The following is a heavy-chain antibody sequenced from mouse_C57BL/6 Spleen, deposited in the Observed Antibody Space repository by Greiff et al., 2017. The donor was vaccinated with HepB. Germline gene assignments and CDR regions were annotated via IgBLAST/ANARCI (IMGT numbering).Heavy chain of an antibody. CDR2: INPNNGGT. Sequence: VQLQQSGPELVKPGASVKIPCKASGYTFTDYNMDWVKQSHGKSLEWIGDINPNNGGTIYNQKFKGKATLTVDKSSSTAYMELRSLTSEDTAVYYCARKTAQAPGYWYFDVWGTGTTVTVSS. CDR1: GYTFTDYN. D-gene: IGHD3-2*02. J-gene: IGHJ1*03. V-gene: IGHV1-18*01. CDR3: ARKTAQAPGYWYFDV.